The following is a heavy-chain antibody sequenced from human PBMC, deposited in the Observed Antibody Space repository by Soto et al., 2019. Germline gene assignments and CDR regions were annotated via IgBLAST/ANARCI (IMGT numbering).Heavy chain of an antibody. CDR3: ARHGKATGELDY. V-gene: IGHV4-39*01. J-gene: IGHJ4*02. CDR2: IYSSGST. D-gene: IGHD1-1*01. CDR1: GGSINSRSHY. Sequence: QLQLQESGPGLVKPSETLSLTCTVSGGSINSRSHYWGWIRQPPGKGLEWIGTIYSSGSTYYNPSLKSRVTISVDTSKNQFSRKLSSVTAADTSVYFCARHGKATGELDYWGQGTLVTGST.